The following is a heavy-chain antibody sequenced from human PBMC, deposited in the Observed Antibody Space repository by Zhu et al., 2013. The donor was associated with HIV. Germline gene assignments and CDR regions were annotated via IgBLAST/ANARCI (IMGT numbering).Heavy chain of an antibody. V-gene: IGHV1-18*04. D-gene: IGHD3-3*01. CDR1: GYTFTSYG. Sequence: QVQLVQSGAEVKKPGASVKVSCKASGYTFTSYGISWVRQAPGQGLEWMGWISAYNGNTNYAQKLQGRVTMTTDTSTSTAYMELRSLRSDDTAVYYCARRLNNDFWSGDAGGDDYWGQGTLVTVSS. CDR2: ISAYNGNT. CDR3: ARRLNNDFWSGDAGGDDY. J-gene: IGHJ4*02.